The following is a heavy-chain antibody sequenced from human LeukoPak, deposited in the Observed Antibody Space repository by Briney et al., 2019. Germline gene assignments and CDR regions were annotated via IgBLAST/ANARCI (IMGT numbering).Heavy chain of an antibody. CDR2: IIPIFGTA. CDR3: ARLCSGCSDDY. CDR1: GGTFSSYA. Sequence: VASVKVSCKASGGTFSSYAISWVRQAPGQGLEWMGGIIPIFGTANYAQMFQGRVTITADESTSTAYMELSSLRSEDTAVYYCARLCSGCSDDYWGQGTLVTVSS. V-gene: IGHV1-69*13. D-gene: IGHD3-10*02. J-gene: IGHJ4*02.